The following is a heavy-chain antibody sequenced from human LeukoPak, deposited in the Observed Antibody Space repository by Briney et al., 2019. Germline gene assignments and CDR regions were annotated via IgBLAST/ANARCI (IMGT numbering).Heavy chain of an antibody. D-gene: IGHD3-10*01. CDR1: GFTFTTYA. V-gene: IGHV3-23*01. Sequence: GGSLRLSCAVSGFTFTTYAVSWVRQAPGEGLEWVSAVSGGGNTYYGDSVKGRFTVSRDNSMDTLFLQMNILTNEDSAIYYCARADHFYYGSGSSYNYALDIWGQGTMVTVSS. J-gene: IGHJ3*02. CDR3: ARADHFYYGSGSSYNYALDI. CDR2: VSGGGNT.